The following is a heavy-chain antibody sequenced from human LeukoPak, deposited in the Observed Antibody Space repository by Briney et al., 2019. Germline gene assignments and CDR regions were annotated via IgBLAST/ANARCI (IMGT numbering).Heavy chain of an antibody. CDR2: IGTAGDT. J-gene: IGHJ4*02. V-gene: IGHV3-13*01. D-gene: IGHD3-10*01. CDR1: GFTFSSYD. CDR3: ARGRFGELLPDY. Sequence: GGSLRLSCAASGFTFSSYDMHWVRQATGKGLEWVSAIGTAGDTYYPGSVKGRFTISRENAKNSLYLQMNSLRAGDTAVYYCARGRFGELLPDYWGQGTLVPVSS.